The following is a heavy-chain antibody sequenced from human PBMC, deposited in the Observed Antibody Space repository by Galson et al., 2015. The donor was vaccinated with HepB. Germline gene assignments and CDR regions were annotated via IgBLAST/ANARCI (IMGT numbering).Heavy chain of an antibody. CDR3: ARAVKGYCSSTSCPIRWFDP. CDR2: IWYDGSNK. J-gene: IGHJ5*02. D-gene: IGHD2-2*01. V-gene: IGHV3-33*01. CDR1: GFTFSSYG. Sequence: SLRLSCAASGFTFSSYGMHWVRQAPGKGLEWVAVIWYDGSNKYYADSVKGRFTISRDNSKNTLYLQMNSLRAEDTAVYYCARAVKGYCSSTSCPIRWFDPWGQGTLVTASS.